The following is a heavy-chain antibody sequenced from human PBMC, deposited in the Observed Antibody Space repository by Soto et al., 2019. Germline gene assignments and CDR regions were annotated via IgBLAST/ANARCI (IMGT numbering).Heavy chain of an antibody. D-gene: IGHD2-15*01. V-gene: IGHV3-33*01. CDR1: GFRFASYG. Sequence: GGSLRLSCVASGFRFASYGFHWVRQAPGKGLEWVALIWYDGTNKYYADSVKGRFTISRDNSKNTLFLQMNSLRAEDTAVYYCARDRGYDAHDYYYNAMDVWGQGTMVTVSS. J-gene: IGHJ6*02. CDR3: ARDRGYDAHDYYYNAMDV. CDR2: IWYDGTNK.